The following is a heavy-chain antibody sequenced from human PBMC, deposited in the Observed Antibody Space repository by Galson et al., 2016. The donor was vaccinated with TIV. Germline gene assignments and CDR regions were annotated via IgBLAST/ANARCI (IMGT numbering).Heavy chain of an antibody. CDR1: GFTFDDYD. Sequence: SLRLSCAASGFTFDDYDFSWVRQAPGKGLEWVFSINWNGASTGHADSVKGRFTISRDNAKNSLYLQMNDLRVEGTAFYHCAREVTCGGACYYFDFWGQGTLVTVSS. J-gene: IGHJ4*02. D-gene: IGHD2-21*02. CDR2: INWNGAST. CDR3: AREVTCGGACYYFDF. V-gene: IGHV3-20*01.